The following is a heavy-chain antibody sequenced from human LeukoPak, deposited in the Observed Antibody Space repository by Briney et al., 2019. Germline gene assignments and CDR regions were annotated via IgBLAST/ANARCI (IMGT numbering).Heavy chain of an antibody. CDR3: ARARLKGSSASYQYYYLDV. CDR2: INSNGGNR. J-gene: IGHJ6*03. V-gene: IGHV3-64*02. Sequence: GGSLRLSCAASGFTFSSYAMHWVRQAPGKGLEYVSAINSNGGNRHYADSVKGRFSISRDNSKNTLCLQMGSLRVEDMAVYYCARARLKGSSASYQYYYLDVWGKGTTVTVSS. D-gene: IGHD6-6*01. CDR1: GFTFSSYA.